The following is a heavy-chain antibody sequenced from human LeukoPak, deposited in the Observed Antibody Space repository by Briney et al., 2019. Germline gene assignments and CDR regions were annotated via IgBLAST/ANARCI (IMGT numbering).Heavy chain of an antibody. V-gene: IGHV1-69*13. CDR3: ARAGIVVVPAAKPAFDY. D-gene: IGHD2-2*01. CDR1: GGTFSSYA. CDR2: IIPIFGTA. J-gene: IGHJ4*02. Sequence: ASVKVSCKASGGTFSSYAISWVRQAPGQGLEWMGGIIPIFGTANYAQKFQGRVTITADESTSTAYMELSSLRSEDTAVYYCARAGIVVVPAAKPAFDYWGQGTLVTVSS.